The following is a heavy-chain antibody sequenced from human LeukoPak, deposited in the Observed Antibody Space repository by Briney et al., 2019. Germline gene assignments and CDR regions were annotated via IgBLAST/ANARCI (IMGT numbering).Heavy chain of an antibody. CDR2: IYWNDDK. J-gene: IGHJ4*02. V-gene: IGHV2-5*01. CDR1: GFSLSTSGVG. D-gene: IGHD5-24*01. Sequence: SGPTLVKPTQTLTLTCTFSGFSLSTSGVGVGWIRQPPGKALEWLALIYWNDDKRYSPSLKSRLTITKDTSKNQVVLTMTNMDPVDTATYYFAHRRSRWLQYYFDYWGQGTLVTVSS. CDR3: AHRRSRWLQYYFDY.